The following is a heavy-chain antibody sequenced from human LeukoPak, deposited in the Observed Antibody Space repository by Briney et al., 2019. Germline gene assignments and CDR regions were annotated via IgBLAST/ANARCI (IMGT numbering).Heavy chain of an antibody. Sequence: PGESLEISCTGSGYSFSTNWIGWVRQMPGKGLEWMGIIYPGDSDTRYSPSFQGQVTISADKSISTAYLQWNNLKASDTAMYYCVRVLWTWALNYYYGMDVWGQGTTVTVSS. V-gene: IGHV5-51*01. D-gene: IGHD2-8*02. J-gene: IGHJ6*02. CDR1: GYSFSTNW. CDR2: IYPGDSDT. CDR3: VRVLWTWALNYYYGMDV.